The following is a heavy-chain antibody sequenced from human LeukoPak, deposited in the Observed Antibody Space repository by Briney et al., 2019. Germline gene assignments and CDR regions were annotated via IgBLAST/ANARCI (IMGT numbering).Heavy chain of an antibody. CDR1: GGSISGVY. CDR2: IHTSGST. CDR3: TRRRGGWGEGEFDF. J-gene: IGHJ4*02. Sequence: PSETLSLTCTVPGGSISGVYWNWIRQPPRKGLEWVGYIHTSGSTSFNPSLKSRLSFSIDTSKNQVSLRLSSVTATDTAVYYCTRRRGGWGEGEFDFWGQGIPVTVST. D-gene: IGHD3-16*01. V-gene: IGHV4-4*09.